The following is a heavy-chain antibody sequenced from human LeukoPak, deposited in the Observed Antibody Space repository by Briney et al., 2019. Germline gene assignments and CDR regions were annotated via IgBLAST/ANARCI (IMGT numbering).Heavy chain of an antibody. CDR2: ISGSGGST. CDR1: GFTFSSYA. V-gene: IGHV3-23*01. D-gene: IGHD3-16*02. CDR3: AKDLGDAITFGGVIVIPPYFDY. Sequence: PGVSLRLSCAASGFTFSSYAMSWVRQAPGKGLEWVSAISGSGGSTYYANSVKGRFTISRDNSKNTLYLQMNSLRAEDTAIYYCAKDLGDAITFGGVIVIPPYFDYWGQGTLVTVSS. J-gene: IGHJ4*02.